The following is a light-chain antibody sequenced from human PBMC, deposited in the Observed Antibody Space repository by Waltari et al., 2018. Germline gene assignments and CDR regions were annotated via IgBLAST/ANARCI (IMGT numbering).Light chain of an antibody. CDR2: EVN. J-gene: IGLJ1*01. CDR3: CSYAGGNTFRV. V-gene: IGLV2-23*02. Sequence: QSALTQPASVSGSPGQSITISCTGTSSTVGSYSLVSWYQQYPGKIPKLMIYEVNKRPSGVSNRFAGSESGNTVSLTISGLQTEDEADYYCCSYAGGNTFRVFGTGTRVTVL. CDR1: SSTVGSYSL.